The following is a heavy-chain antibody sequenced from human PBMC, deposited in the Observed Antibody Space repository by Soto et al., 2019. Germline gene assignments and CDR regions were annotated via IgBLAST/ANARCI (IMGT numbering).Heavy chain of an antibody. D-gene: IGHD3-10*01. CDR1: GFTFSNSA. V-gene: IGHV3-64*07. J-gene: IGHJ4*02. Sequence: EVQLVESGGGLVQPGGSLRLSCAASGFTFSNSAMHWVRQPPGKGLEYVSSITRDGGSTQYADSVRARFTISRDNSKNTLYLQRGSLRAEDMGVYYCATGSEVRFGGFWRWGQGTLVTVSS. CDR3: ATGSEVRFGGFWR. CDR2: ITRDGGST.